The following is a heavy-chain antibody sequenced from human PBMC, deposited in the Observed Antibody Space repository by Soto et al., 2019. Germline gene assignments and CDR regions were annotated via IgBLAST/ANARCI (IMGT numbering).Heavy chain of an antibody. Sequence: PSETLSLTCTVSGGSISSYYWSWIRQPAGKGLEWIGRIYTSGSTNYNPSLKSRVTMSVDTSKNQFSLKLSSVTAADTAVYYCAGDWRLRLGELSNYNWFDPWGQGTLVTVSS. CDR2: IYTSGST. CDR1: GGSISSYY. D-gene: IGHD3-16*02. CDR3: AGDWRLRLGELSNYNWFDP. V-gene: IGHV4-4*07. J-gene: IGHJ5*02.